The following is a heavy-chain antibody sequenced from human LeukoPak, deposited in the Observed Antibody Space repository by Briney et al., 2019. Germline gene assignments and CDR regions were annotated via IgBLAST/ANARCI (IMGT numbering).Heavy chain of an antibody. CDR3: ARGSGADIVVVPAANVAYFDY. D-gene: IGHD2-2*01. CDR1: GGSFSGYY. V-gene: IGHV4-34*01. Sequence: SETLSLTCAIYGGSFSGYYWSWIRQPPGKGLEWIGEINHSGSTNYNPSLKSRVTISVDTSKNQFSLKLSSVTAADTAVYYCARGSGADIVVVPAANVAYFDYWGQGTLVTVSS. J-gene: IGHJ4*02. CDR2: INHSGST.